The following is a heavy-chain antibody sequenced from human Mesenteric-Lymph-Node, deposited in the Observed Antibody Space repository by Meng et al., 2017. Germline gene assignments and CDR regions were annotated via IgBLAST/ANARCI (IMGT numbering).Heavy chain of an antibody. CDR1: GCSISISTW. J-gene: IGHJ4*02. CDR2: IYHSGGT. D-gene: IGHD6-19*01. V-gene: IGHV4-4*02. Sequence: PPQGSGPGLVEPSGTLSRTCAGSGCSISISTWWSSVRQPPGKGLEWIGEIYHSGGTNYNPSLRGRVTISLDKSKNQFSLTLRSVTAADTAVYYCARDPYATGWAGWGQGTLVTVSS. CDR3: ARDPYATGWAG.